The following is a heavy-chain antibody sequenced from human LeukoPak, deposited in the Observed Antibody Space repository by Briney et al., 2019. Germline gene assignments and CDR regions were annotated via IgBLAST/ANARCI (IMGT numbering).Heavy chain of an antibody. V-gene: IGHV3-21*01. CDR2: ISSDGTYT. D-gene: IGHD4-17*01. Sequence: GGSLRLSCAASGFTFTTYGMHWVRQAPGKGLVWVSRISSDGTYTNYADSVKGRFTLSRDNAKNSLYLQMNSLRDEDTAVYYCARGDYGDRDLDYWGQGTLVTVSS. J-gene: IGHJ4*02. CDR1: GFTFTTYG. CDR3: ARGDYGDRDLDY.